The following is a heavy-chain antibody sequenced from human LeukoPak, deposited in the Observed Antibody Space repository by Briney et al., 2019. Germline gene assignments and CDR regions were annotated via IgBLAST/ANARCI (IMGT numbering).Heavy chain of an antibody. CDR2: IYSGGGT. J-gene: IGHJ4*02. Sequence: PGGSLRLSCAAAGFTVSSTYMSWVRQAPGKGLQWVSLIYSGGGTYYADSVKGRFTISRDNSKNTLYLQMNSLRAEDTAVYYCAREGSSGFLGYWGQGTLVTVSS. V-gene: IGHV3-53*01. CDR3: AREGSSGFLGY. D-gene: IGHD6-19*01. CDR1: GFTVSSTY.